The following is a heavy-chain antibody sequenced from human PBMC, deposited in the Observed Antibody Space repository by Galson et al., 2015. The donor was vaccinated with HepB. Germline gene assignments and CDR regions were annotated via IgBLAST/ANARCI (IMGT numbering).Heavy chain of an antibody. CDR2: ISYDGSNK. D-gene: IGHD3-10*01. V-gene: IGHV3-30*18. CDR3: AKGPALWFGETITLYYYYYYMDV. CDR1: GFTFSSYG. Sequence: SLRLSCAASGFTFSSYGMHWVRQAPGKGLEWVAVISYDGSNKYYADSVKGRFTISRDNSKNTLYLQMNSLRAEDTAVYYCAKGPALWFGETITLYYYYYYMDVWGKGTTVTVSS. J-gene: IGHJ6*03.